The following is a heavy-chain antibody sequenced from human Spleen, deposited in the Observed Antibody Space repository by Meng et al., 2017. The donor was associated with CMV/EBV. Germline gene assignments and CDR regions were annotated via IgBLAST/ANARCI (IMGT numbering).Heavy chain of an antibody. D-gene: IGHD1-20*01. J-gene: IGHJ5*02. Sequence: RLSCAASGFSFSAYIMNWVRQAPGKGLEWVASISSSSSYTYFADSMEGRFTISRDNAKNSLYLQMNSLRAEDTGVYYCARGAYNWNLWGQGTLVTVSS. CDR2: ISSSSSYT. V-gene: IGHV3-21*01. CDR1: GFSFSAYI. CDR3: ARGAYNWNL.